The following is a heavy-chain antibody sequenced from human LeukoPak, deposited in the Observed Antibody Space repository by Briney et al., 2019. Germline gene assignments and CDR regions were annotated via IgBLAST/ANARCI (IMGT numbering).Heavy chain of an antibody. J-gene: IGHJ4*02. V-gene: IGHV4-34*01. CDR3: ARAGQWLAYKFDY. CDR1: GGSFSGYY. Sequence: SETLSLTCAVHGGSFSGYYWSWIRQPPGKGLEWIGEINHSGSTNYNPSLKGRVTISVDTSKNQFSLKLSSVTAADTAVYYCARAGQWLAYKFDYWGQGTLVTVSS. D-gene: IGHD6-19*01. CDR2: INHSGST.